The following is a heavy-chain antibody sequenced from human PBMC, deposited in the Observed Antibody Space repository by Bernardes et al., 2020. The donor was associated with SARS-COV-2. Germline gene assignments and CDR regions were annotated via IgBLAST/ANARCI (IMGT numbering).Heavy chain of an antibody. D-gene: IGHD5-12*01. Sequence: GGSLRLSCAASGFTLGSYWMHWARQAPGKGLVWVSRINPDGSTTTYADSGKGRFTVSRDNAENTLYLQMNSLRADDTAVYYCTRGGYEPFDYWGQGTLVTVS. CDR2: INPDGSTT. CDR1: GFTLGSYW. J-gene: IGHJ4*02. V-gene: IGHV3-74*01. CDR3: TRGGYEPFDY.